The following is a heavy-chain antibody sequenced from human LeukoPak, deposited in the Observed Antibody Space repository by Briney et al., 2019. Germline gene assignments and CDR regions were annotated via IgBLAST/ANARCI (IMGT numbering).Heavy chain of an antibody. J-gene: IGHJ5*02. CDR3: ARESLTWLQSRTSWFDP. CDR1: GGSISSSTYF. Sequence: PSETLSLTCTVSGGSISSSTYFWGWIRQPPGKGLEWIGTIYYSGSTYYNPSLKSRVTMSVDSSKNQFSLRLSSVTAADTAVYYCARESLTWLQSRTSWFDPWGQGTLVTVSS. CDR2: IYYSGST. D-gene: IGHD5-24*01. V-gene: IGHV4-39*07.